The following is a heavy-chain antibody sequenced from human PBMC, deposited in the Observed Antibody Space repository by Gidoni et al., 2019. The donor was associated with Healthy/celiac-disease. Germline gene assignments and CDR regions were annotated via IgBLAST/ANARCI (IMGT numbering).Heavy chain of an antibody. CDR3: ARGGGGPPLNYYYYYGMDV. CDR2: IIPIFGTA. Sequence: QVQLVQSGAEVKKPGSSVKVSCKASGGTFSSYAISWVRQAPGQGLEWMGGIIPIFGTANYAQKFQGRVTITADESTSTAYMELSSLRSEDTAVYYCARGGGGPPLNYYYYYGMDVWGQGTTVTVSS. D-gene: IGHD2-15*01. CDR1: GGTFSSYA. J-gene: IGHJ6*02. V-gene: IGHV1-69*01.